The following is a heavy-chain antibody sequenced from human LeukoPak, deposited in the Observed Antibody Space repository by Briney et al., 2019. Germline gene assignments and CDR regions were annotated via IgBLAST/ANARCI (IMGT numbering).Heavy chain of an antibody. V-gene: IGHV1-18*01. Sequence: APVKVCCTASGSPFTSYGISRVRESPGQGLEWMGWISAYNGNTNYAQKLQGRVTMTTDTSTSTAYMELRSLRSDETAVYYCARAGYSLRGVAGYWGQGTLVTVSS. CDR2: ISAYNGNT. CDR3: ARAGYSLRGVAGY. D-gene: IGHD5-18*01. J-gene: IGHJ4*02. CDR1: GSPFTSYG.